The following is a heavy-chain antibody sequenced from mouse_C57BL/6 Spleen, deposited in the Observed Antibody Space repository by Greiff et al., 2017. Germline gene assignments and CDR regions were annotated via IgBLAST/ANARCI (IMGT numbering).Heavy chain of an antibody. CDR1: GFNIKDYY. J-gene: IGHJ4*01. V-gene: IGHV14-1*01. Sequence: VQLQQSGAELVRPGASVKLSCTASGFNIKDYYMHWVKQRPEQGLEWIGRIDPEDGDTAYAPKFQGKATMTADTSSNTAYLQLSSLTSEDTAVYYCTTSGNYGSYAMDYWGQGTSVTVSS. CDR3: TTSGNYGSYAMDY. CDR2: IDPEDGDT. D-gene: IGHD2-1*01.